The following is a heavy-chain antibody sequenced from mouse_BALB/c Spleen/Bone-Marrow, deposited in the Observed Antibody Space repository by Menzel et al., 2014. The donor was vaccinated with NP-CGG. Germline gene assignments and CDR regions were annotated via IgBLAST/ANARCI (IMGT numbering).Heavy chain of an antibody. D-gene: IGHD1-1*01. V-gene: IGHV4-1*02. CDR2: LNPDSSTI. Sequence: EVKLMESGGGLVQPGGSLKLSCAASGFDFSTYWMSWVRQAPGKGLEWIGELNPDSSTINYTPSLKDKFIISRDNAKNTLYLQMSKLRSEDKALYYCASLYCYVFFAYWGQGTLVTVSA. CDR3: ASLYCYVFFAY. J-gene: IGHJ3*01. CDR1: GFDFSTYW.